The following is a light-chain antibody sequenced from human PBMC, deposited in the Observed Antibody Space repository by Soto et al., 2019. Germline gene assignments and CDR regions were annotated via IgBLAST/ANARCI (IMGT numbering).Light chain of an antibody. CDR1: QTISTY. CDR3: YQNYNTPQLT. J-gene: IGKJ4*01. Sequence: DIQMTQSPSSLSASVGDRVTFTCRASQTISTYLNWYQQKPGKAPKLLIYAASTLQNGVPTRFSGSGSGTDSTITINSLQHDDVATYYCYQNYNTPQLTFGGGTKVEV. V-gene: IGKV1-39*01. CDR2: AAS.